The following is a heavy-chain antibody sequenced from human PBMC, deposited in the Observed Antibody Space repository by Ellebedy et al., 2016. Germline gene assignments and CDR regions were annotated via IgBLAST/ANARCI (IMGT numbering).Heavy chain of an antibody. CDR2: INPSGGST. D-gene: IGHD2-2*01. Sequence: ASVKVSCXASGYTFTSYYMHWVRQAPGQGLEWMGIINPSGGSTSYAQKFQGRVTMTRDTSTSTVYMELSSLRSEDTAVYYCARGYCSSTSCQDWFDPWGQGTLVTVSS. CDR1: GYTFTSYY. V-gene: IGHV1-46*01. CDR3: ARGYCSSTSCQDWFDP. J-gene: IGHJ5*02.